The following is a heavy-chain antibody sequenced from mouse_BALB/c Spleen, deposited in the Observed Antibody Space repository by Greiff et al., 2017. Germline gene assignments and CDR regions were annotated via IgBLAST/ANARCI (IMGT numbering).Heavy chain of an antibody. Sequence: EVKLQESGPELVKPGASVKIPCKASGYTFTDYNMDWVKQSHGKSLEWIGDINPNNGGTIYNQKFKGKATLTVDKSSSTAYMELRSLTSEDTAVYYCARSRGNYIYAMDYWGQGTSVTVSS. CDR3: ARSRGNYIYAMDY. D-gene: IGHD2-1*01. CDR2: INPNNGGT. V-gene: IGHV1-18*01. J-gene: IGHJ4*01. CDR1: GYTFTDYN.